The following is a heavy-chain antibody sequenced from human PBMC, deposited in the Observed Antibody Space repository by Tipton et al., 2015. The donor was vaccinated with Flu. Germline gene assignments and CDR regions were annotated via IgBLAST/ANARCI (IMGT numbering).Heavy chain of an antibody. J-gene: IGHJ5*01. Sequence: TLSLTCAVYGGSFSGYFWTWIRQPPGKGLEWIGNIHQTGSTYYNPSLKSRVTMSVARSKNQFSLRLTSVTAADTAVYYCARRDYSNYVSEPKNWFDSWGQGTLVTVSS. CDR3: ARRDYSNYVSEPKNWFDS. CDR1: GGSFSGYF. CDR2: IHQTGST. D-gene: IGHD4-11*01. V-gene: IGHV4-34*01.